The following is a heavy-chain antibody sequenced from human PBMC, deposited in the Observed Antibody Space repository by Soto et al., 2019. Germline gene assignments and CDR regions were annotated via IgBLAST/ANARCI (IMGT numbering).Heavy chain of an antibody. CDR3: ARVVPGAEAWFGP. Sequence: SLRVSCNTSCSTFSNYGITWVRQAPGQPLEWLGWISLYSDGTNYAQKFQGRVSMTTDTSTTTAYMELRSLRSDDTAVYYCARVVPGAEAWFGPWGQGTLVTVSS. CDR2: ISLYSDGT. J-gene: IGHJ5*02. V-gene: IGHV1-18*01. CDR1: CSTFSNYG. D-gene: IGHD2-2*01.